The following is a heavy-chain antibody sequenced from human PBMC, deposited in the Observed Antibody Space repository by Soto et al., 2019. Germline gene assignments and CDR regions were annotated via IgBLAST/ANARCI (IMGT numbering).Heavy chain of an antibody. D-gene: IGHD6-6*01. CDR2: ISGSGGST. CDR1: GFTFSSFA. J-gene: IGHJ6*03. V-gene: IGHV3-23*01. CDR3: AKFAGDDRSSGLRVFYYYYMDV. Sequence: GGSLRLSCAASGFTFSSFAMSWVRQAPGKGLEWVSGISGSGGSTYFADSVKGRFTISRDNSKNTLYLQMKSLRAEDTAVYYCAKFAGDDRSSGLRVFYYYYMDVWGKGTTVTVSS.